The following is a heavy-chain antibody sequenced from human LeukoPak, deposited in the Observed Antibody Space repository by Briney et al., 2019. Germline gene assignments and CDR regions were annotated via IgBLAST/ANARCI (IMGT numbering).Heavy chain of an antibody. V-gene: IGHV1-2*02. CDR3: ARGGFYDSSSYYYY. CDR1: GYTFTGYY. Sequence: WASVKVSCKASGYTFTGYYMHWVRQAPGQGLEWMGWINPNSGGTNYAQKFQGRVTMTRDTSISTAYMELSRLRSDDTAVYYCARGGFYDSSSYYYYWGQGTLVTVSS. CDR2: INPNSGGT. J-gene: IGHJ4*02. D-gene: IGHD3-22*01.